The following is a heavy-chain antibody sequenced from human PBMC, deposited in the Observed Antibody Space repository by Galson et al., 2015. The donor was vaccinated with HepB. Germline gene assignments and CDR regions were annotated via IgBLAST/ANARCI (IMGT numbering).Heavy chain of an antibody. J-gene: IGHJ4*02. Sequence: SLRLSCAASGFTFSSYGMHWVRQAPGKGLEWVAVISYDGSNKYYADSVKGRFTISRDNSMNTLYLQMNSLRAEDTAVYYCAKGIRLVIVGATGYFDYWGQGTLVTVSS. CDR2: ISYDGSNK. V-gene: IGHV3-30*18. CDR3: AKGIRLVIVGATGYFDY. D-gene: IGHD1-26*01. CDR1: GFTFSSYG.